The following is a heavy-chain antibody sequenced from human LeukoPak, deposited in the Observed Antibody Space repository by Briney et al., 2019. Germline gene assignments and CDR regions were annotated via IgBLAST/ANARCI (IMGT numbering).Heavy chain of an antibody. J-gene: IGHJ4*02. V-gene: IGHV3-30-3*01. CDR1: GFTFSSYA. CDR3: GRGSVGFGELNY. D-gene: IGHD3-10*01. CDR2: ISYDGSNK. Sequence: PGGSLRLSCAASGFTFSSYAMHWVRQAPCKGLEWVAVISYDGSNKFYADSVKGRFTLSRDNSKNTLYLQMNSLKIEDTAVYYCGRGSVGFGELNYWGQGTLVTVSS.